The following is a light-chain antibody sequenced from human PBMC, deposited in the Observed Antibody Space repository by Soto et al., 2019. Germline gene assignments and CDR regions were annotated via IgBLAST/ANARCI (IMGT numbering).Light chain of an antibody. CDR3: QKYNNALFT. CDR1: QGISNY. CDR2: AAS. V-gene: IGKV1-27*01. J-gene: IGKJ3*01. Sequence: DIQMTQSPSSLSASVGDRVTITCRASQGISNYLAWYQQKPGKIPKLLIYAASTLHSGVPSRFSGSGSGTEFTLTISSLQPEDVATYYCQKYNNALFTFGPGTKVDIK.